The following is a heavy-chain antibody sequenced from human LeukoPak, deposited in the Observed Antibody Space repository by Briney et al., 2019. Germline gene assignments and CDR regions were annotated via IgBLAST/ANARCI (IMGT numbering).Heavy chain of an antibody. J-gene: IGHJ6*02. D-gene: IGHD6-13*01. V-gene: IGHV4-39*01. CDR2: IYYSGST. Sequence: SETLSLTCTVSGGSISSSSYYWGWIRQPPGKGLEWIGSIYYSGSTYYNPSLKSRVTISVDTSKNQFSLKLSSVTAADTAVYYCSAARTYYCYGMDVWGQGTTVTVSS. CDR3: SAARTYYCYGMDV. CDR1: GGSISSSSYY.